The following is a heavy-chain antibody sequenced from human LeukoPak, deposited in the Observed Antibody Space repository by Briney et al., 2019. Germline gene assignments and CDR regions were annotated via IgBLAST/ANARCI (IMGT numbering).Heavy chain of an antibody. CDR3: AREDPSRRPYYYYGMDV. D-gene: IGHD2-15*01. J-gene: IGHJ6*02. CDR1: GGSFSGYY. Sequence: SETLSLICAVYGGSFSGYYWSWIRQPPGKGLEWIGEINHSGSTNYNPSLKSRVTISVDTSKNQFSLKLSSVTAADTAVYYCAREDPSRRPYYYYGMDVWGQGTTVTVSS. CDR2: INHSGST. V-gene: IGHV4-34*01.